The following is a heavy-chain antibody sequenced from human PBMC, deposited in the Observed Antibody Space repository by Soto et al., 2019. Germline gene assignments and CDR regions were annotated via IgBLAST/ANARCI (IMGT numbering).Heavy chain of an antibody. CDR2: IIPVFDKA. V-gene: IGHV1-69*01. J-gene: IGHJ3*01. D-gene: IGHD3-16*01. CDR3: ARLRRDWGDAFDL. Sequence: QVQLVQSGAEVKEPGSSVKVSCKASGGSFRSSAISWVRQAPVQGLEWMGEIIPVFDKANYGQKFQGRVLIAADAPTGTVSLEWSSLTSEDTAVYFWARLRRDWGDAFDLWGRGTIVTVS. CDR1: GGSFRSSA.